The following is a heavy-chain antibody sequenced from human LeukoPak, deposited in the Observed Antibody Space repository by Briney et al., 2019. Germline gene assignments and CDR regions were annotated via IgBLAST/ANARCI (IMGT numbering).Heavy chain of an antibody. D-gene: IGHD2-21*02. J-gene: IGHJ4*02. CDR1: GYTFTSNY. Sequence: ASVKVSCKASGYTFTSNYMHWVRQAPGQGLECMGMINPSGGSTSYAQKFQGRVTMTSDTSTSTVYMELSSLRSEDTAVYYCARVGGLYCGGDCYRFDYWGQGTLVTVSS. CDR3: ARVGGLYCGGDCYRFDY. V-gene: IGHV1-46*01. CDR2: INPSGGST.